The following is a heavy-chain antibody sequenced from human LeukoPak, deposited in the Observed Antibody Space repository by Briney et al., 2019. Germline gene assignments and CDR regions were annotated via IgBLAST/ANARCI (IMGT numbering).Heavy chain of an antibody. V-gene: IGHV3-30*18. J-gene: IGHJ1*01. Sequence: PGGSLRLSCAASGFTFTSYGMHWVRQAPGKGLEWGAVISYDGSNKYYADSVKGRFTISRDNSKNTLYLQMNSLRAEDTAVYYCAKDGQRDCSSTSCYRLWYFQHWGQGTLVTVSS. D-gene: IGHD2-2*02. CDR3: AKDGQRDCSSTSCYRLWYFQH. CDR2: ISYDGSNK. CDR1: GFTFTSYG.